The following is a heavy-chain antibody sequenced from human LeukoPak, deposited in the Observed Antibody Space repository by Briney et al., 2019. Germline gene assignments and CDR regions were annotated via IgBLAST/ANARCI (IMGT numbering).Heavy chain of an antibody. CDR1: GYTFTGYY. D-gene: IGHD6-13*01. Sequence: ASVKVSCKASGYTFTGYYMHWVRQAPGQGLEWMGWINPNSGGTNYAQKFQGRVTMTRDTSISTAYMELSRLRSDDTAVYYCARTSRGSSRLLDYWGQGTLVTVSS. CDR2: INPNSGGT. V-gene: IGHV1-2*02. J-gene: IGHJ4*02. CDR3: ARTSRGSSRLLDY.